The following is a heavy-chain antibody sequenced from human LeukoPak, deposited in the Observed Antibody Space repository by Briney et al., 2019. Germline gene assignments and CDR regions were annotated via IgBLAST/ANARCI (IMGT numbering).Heavy chain of an antibody. CDR1: GGSISSGSYY. J-gene: IGHJ1*01. CDR2: IYTSGST. D-gene: IGHD3-3*01. CDR3: AVIWSGYYTGIGSYFQH. Sequence: SQTLSLTCTVSGGSISSGSYYWSWIRQPAGKGLEWIGRIYTSGSTNYNPSLKSRVTISVDTSKNQFSLKLSSVTAADTAVYYCAVIWSGYYTGIGSYFQHWGQGTLVTVSS. V-gene: IGHV4-61*02.